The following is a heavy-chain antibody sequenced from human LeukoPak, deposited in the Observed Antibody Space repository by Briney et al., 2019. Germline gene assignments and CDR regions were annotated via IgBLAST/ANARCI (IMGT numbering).Heavy chain of an antibody. J-gene: IGHJ4*02. CDR3: AREGTGYYYDSSGYNLYDY. CDR2: INPNSGGT. V-gene: IGHV1-2*02. D-gene: IGHD3-22*01. CDR1: GYTFTGYY. Sequence: ASVKVSCKASGYTFTGYYMRWVRQAPGQGLEWMGWINPNSGGTNYAQKFQGRVTMTRDTSISTAYMELSRLRSDDTAVYYCAREGTGYYYDSSGYNLYDYWGQGTLVTVSS.